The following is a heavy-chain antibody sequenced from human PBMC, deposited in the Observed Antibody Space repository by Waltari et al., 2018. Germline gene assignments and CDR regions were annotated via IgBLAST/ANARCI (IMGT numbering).Heavy chain of an antibody. J-gene: IGHJ4*02. CDR2: IDPSDSFR. CDR1: GYSFTSHW. D-gene: IGHD2-2*01. V-gene: IGHV5-10-1*01. Sequence: EVQLVQSGAEVKKPEESLRLSCEGSGYSFTSHWISWVPQMPGKGLGGGGRIDPSDSFRNYGPAFEGHVTISVDQSLRTAYLQWDSLKASDTAIYYCVRHRTTYPLEIDYWGQGTLVTVSS. CDR3: VRHRTTYPLEIDY.